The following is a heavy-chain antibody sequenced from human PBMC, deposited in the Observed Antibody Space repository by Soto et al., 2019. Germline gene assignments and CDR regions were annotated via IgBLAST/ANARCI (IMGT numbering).Heavy chain of an antibody. J-gene: IGHJ6*02. CDR2: IYSGGST. CDR1: GFTVSSNY. CDR3: ARDSVSGYDSPYYYGMDV. V-gene: IGHV3-53*02. Sequence: EVQLVETGGGLIQPGGSLRLSCAASGFTVSSNYMSWVRQAPGKGLEWVSVIYSGGSTYYADSVKGRFTISRDNSKNTLYLQMNSLRAEDTAVYYCARDSVSGYDSPYYYGMDVWGQGTTVTVSS. D-gene: IGHD5-12*01.